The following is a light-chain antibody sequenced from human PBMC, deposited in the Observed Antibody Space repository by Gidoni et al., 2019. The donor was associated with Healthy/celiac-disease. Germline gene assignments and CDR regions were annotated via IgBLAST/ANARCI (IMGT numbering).Light chain of an antibody. Sequence: IVFTPSPATLSLSAGERATVSCRARQSVSSYLAWYQQQPGQAPRLLIYDASNRATGIPARFSGSGSGTDFTLTISRLEPEDFAVYYCQQRSNWPPTFXXXTKLEIK. J-gene: IGKJ2*01. CDR3: QQRSNWPPT. CDR2: DAS. CDR1: QSVSSY. V-gene: IGKV3-11*01.